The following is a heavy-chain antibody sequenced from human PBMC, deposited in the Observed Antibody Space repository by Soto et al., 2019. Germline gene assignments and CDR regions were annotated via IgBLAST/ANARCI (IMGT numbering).Heavy chain of an antibody. Sequence: QVQLQESGPGLVKPSETLSLTCTVSGGSISSYYWSWIRQPPGKGLEWIGYIYYSGSTNYNPSLXSXAXIXXATSKNQFSLKLSSVTAADTAVYYCARRYSSSFDYWGQGTLVTVSS. V-gene: IGHV4-59*08. CDR1: GGSISSYY. J-gene: IGHJ4*02. CDR2: IYYSGST. D-gene: IGHD6-13*01. CDR3: ARRYSSSFDY.